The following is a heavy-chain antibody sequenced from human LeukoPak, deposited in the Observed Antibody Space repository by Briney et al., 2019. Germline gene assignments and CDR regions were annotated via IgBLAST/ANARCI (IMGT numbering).Heavy chain of an antibody. CDR1: GFTFSSYA. CDR3: AKDRWVGATISHYFDY. D-gene: IGHD1-26*01. J-gene: IGHJ4*02. V-gene: IGHV3-23*01. Sequence: GGSLRLSCAASGFTFSSYAMNWVRQAPGRGLEWVSAISTRGGTTYYADSVKGRFTISRDDSKNTLYLRMNSLRVEDTAVYYCAKDRWVGATISHYFDYWGQGTLVTVSS. CDR2: ISTRGGTT.